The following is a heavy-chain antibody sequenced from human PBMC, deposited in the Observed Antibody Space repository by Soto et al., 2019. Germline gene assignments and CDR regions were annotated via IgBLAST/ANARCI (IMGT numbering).Heavy chain of an antibody. CDR2: IIPIFGTA. J-gene: IGHJ4*02. CDR1: GCTFRSYA. D-gene: IGHD3-16*01. V-gene: IGHV1-69*01. Sequence: SVKVSCKASGCTFRSYAISWVRQAPGQGLEWMGGIIPIFGTANYAQKFQGRVTITADESTSTAYMELSSLRSEDTAVYYCARGRLWPFDYWGQGTLVTVSS. CDR3: ARGRLWPFDY.